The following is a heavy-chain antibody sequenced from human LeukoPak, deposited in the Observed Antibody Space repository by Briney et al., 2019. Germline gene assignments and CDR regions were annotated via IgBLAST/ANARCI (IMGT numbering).Heavy chain of an antibody. CDR2: IYPGDSDT. D-gene: IGHD3-9*01. V-gene: IGHV5-51*01. CDR3: ARLRLRYFDWSPPGY. Sequence: GESLKISCKGSGYSFTSYWIGWVRQMPGKGLEWMGIIYPGDSDTRYSPSFQGQVTISADKSISTAYLQWSSLKASDTAMYYCARLRLRYFDWSPPGYWGQGTLVTVSS. CDR1: GYSFTSYW. J-gene: IGHJ4*02.